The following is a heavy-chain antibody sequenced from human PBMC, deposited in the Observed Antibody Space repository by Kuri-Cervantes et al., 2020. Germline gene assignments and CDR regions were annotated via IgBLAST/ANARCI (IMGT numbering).Heavy chain of an antibody. CDR3: AKDWTLDSYDNVNWYFDL. CDR1: GLTFSNYG. J-gene: IGHJ2*01. Sequence: GESLKISCAASGLTFSNYGLHWVRQAPGKGLEWVAFIRSDGSNKYFADSVKGRFTLSRDNSKNTLYLQMSSLRAEDTAVYYCAKDWTLDSYDNVNWYFDLWGRGTLVTVSS. D-gene: IGHD5-12*01. V-gene: IGHV3-30*02. CDR2: IRSDGSNK.